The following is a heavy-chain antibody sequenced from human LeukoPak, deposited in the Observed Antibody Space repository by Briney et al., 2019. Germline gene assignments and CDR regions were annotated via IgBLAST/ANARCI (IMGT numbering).Heavy chain of an antibody. CDR1: GGSISSYY. CDR2: IHYSGST. Sequence: SETLSLTCTVSGGSISSYYWSWIRQPPGKGLEWIGYIHYSGSTNYNPSLKSRVSISVDTSKNQFSLKLSSVTAADTAVYFCARDSGSSGYLPFDYLGQGTLVTVSS. V-gene: IGHV4-59*01. CDR3: ARDSGSSGYLPFDY. J-gene: IGHJ4*02. D-gene: IGHD3-22*01.